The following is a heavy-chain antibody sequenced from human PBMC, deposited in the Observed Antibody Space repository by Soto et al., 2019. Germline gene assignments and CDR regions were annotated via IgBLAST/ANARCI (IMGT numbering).Heavy chain of an antibody. V-gene: IGHV4-59*11. CDR1: GGSISNHY. Sequence: QVQLQESGPGSVKPSETLALTCSVSGGSISNHYWSWIRQPPGKGLEWIGYIYYNGNTNYNPSLKSRVTMSGDTSRNQISLKLTTVTAADTAVYYCTRANWYSEYWGQGTLVTVSS. CDR3: TRANWYSEY. D-gene: IGHD7-27*01. J-gene: IGHJ4*02. CDR2: IYYNGNT.